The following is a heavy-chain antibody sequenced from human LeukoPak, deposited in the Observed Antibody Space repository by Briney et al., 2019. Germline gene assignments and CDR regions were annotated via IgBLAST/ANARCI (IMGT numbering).Heavy chain of an antibody. V-gene: IGHV3-53*01. CDR1: GFTVSSNY. J-gene: IGHJ6*03. CDR2: IYSGGAT. Sequence: GGSLRLSCTASGFTVSSNYMSWVRQAPGKGLEWVSGIYSGGATYHADSVKARFTISRDNSKNTLYLQMNSLRAEDTAAYYCARGPDPLFFYYYYMDVWGKGTTVTVSS. CDR3: ARGPDPLFFYYYYMDV.